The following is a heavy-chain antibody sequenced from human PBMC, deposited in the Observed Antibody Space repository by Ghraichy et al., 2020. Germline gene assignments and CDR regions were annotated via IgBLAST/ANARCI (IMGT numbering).Heavy chain of an antibody. Sequence: GSLRLSCTVSGGSVSSGSYYWSWIRQPPGKGLEWIGYIYYSGSTNYNPSLKSRVTISVDTSKNQFSLKLSSVTAADTAVYYCARDRRRRDYYDFWSGKARPVYYFDYWGQGTLVTVPS. D-gene: IGHD3-3*01. CDR2: IYYSGST. J-gene: IGHJ4*02. CDR3: ARDRRRRDYYDFWSGKARPVYYFDY. V-gene: IGHV4-61*01. CDR1: GGSVSSGSYY.